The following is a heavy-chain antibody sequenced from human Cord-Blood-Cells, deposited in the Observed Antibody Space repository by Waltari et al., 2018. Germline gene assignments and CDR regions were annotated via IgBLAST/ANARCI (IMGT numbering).Heavy chain of an antibody. CDR3: ARITGMSYAFDI. V-gene: IGHV3-11*04. CDR2: IISSGSTI. Sequence: QGQLVESGGGWVKPGGSLSLSCAASGVTLRHYYMRWIRQAPGKGLEWVSYIISSGSTIYYADSVKGRFTISRDNAKNSLYLQMNSLRAEDTAVYYCARITGMSYAFDIWGQGTMVTVSS. D-gene: IGHD1-20*01. J-gene: IGHJ3*02. CDR1: GVTLRHYY.